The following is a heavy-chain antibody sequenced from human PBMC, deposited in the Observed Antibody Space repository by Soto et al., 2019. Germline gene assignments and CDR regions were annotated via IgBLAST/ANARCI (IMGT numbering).Heavy chain of an antibody. Sequence: ASVKVSCKASGGTFSSYAISWVRQAPGQGLEWMGGIIPIFGTANYAQKFQGRVTITADESTSTAYMELSSLRSEDTAVYYCARGFSGGANNWFDPWGQGTLVTVSS. J-gene: IGHJ5*02. V-gene: IGHV1-69*13. CDR1: GGTFSSYA. D-gene: IGHD1-26*01. CDR3: ARGFSGGANNWFDP. CDR2: IIPIFGTA.